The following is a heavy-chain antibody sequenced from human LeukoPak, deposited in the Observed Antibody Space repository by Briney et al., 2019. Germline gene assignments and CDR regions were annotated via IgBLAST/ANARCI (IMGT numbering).Heavy chain of an antibody. D-gene: IGHD2-15*01. V-gene: IGHV3-23*01. J-gene: IGHJ4*02. CDR1: GFTFSSYA. CDR3: AKDRDIVVVVAATSFDY. Sequence: PGWSLRLSCAASGFTFSSYAMSCVGHPPGEGLEWVSAISGSGGSTYYADSVKGRFTISRDDSKNTLYLQMNSLRAEDTAVYYCAKDRDIVVVVAATSFDYWGQGTLVTVSS. CDR2: ISGSGGST.